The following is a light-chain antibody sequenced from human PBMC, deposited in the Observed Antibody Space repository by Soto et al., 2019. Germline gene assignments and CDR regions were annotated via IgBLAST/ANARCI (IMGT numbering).Light chain of an antibody. CDR3: QTWGTGIHV. J-gene: IGLJ1*01. CDR2: LNSDGSH. V-gene: IGLV4-69*01. CDR1: SGHSSYA. Sequence: QLVLTQSPSASASLGASVKLTCTLSSGHSSYAIAWHQQQPEKGPRYLIKLNSDGSHIKGDGLPDRFSVSSSGAERYLTISGLQSEDEADYYCQTWGTGIHVFGTGTKLTVL.